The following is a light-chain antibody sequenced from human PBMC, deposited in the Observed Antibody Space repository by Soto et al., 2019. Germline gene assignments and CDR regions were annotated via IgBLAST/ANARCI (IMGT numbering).Light chain of an antibody. J-gene: IGKJ1*01. Sequence: QMTQSPSTLSASVGDRVTITCRASHSISTWLAWFQQKPGKAPRLLIYDASSLEDGVPSRFSGGGSGTECTLTISILQPDDFATYYCQQYNTYSPATFGQGTKVEVK. CDR1: HSISTW. CDR3: QQYNTYSPAT. CDR2: DAS. V-gene: IGKV1-5*01.